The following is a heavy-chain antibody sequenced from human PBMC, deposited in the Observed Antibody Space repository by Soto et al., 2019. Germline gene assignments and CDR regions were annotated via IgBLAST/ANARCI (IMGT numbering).Heavy chain of an antibody. D-gene: IGHD5-12*01. Sequence: EVQVVESGGGLVQPGGSLRLSCIASGFTFSSHWMHWVRQAPGKGLVWVSRVKYDGRTTNYADSVKGRFTISRDNAKNTVYLQMNRLRAEDTGVYYYARGLRNYYGVDVWGQGTTVTVSS. J-gene: IGHJ6*02. CDR2: VKYDGRTT. V-gene: IGHV3-74*01. CDR1: GFTFSSHW. CDR3: ARGLRNYYGVDV.